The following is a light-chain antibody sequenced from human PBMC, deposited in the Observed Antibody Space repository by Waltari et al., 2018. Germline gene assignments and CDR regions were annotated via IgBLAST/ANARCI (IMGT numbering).Light chain of an antibody. CDR2: EVT. J-gene: IGLJ3*02. CDR1: SSDVGGYNY. Sequence: QSALTQPPSASGSPGQSVTISCTETSSDVGGYNYVSWYQPPPGKAPKLMIYEVTKRPSGVPDRFSGSKSGNTASLTVSGLQAEDEADYYCSSYAGSNKGVFGGGTKLTVL. V-gene: IGLV2-8*01. CDR3: SSYAGSNKGV.